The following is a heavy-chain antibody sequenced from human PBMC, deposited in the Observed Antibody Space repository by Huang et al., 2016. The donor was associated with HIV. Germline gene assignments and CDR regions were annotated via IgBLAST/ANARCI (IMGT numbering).Heavy chain of an antibody. D-gene: IGHD3-10*01. V-gene: IGHV4-39*01. CDR2: IYYKGST. CDR1: GGSIRSSDYH. Sequence: QLLLQESGPGLVKPSEALALTCAVSGGSIRSSDYHWGWIRQPPGKGLEWIGCIYYKGSTHYRPSLKSRGTIAVDTSKNLFFLNLTSMTAADTAVYYCARHREGPVAYYSGWGSHLNYMDVWGRGRTVVVSS. J-gene: IGHJ6*03. CDR3: ARHREGPVAYYSGWGSHLNYMDV.